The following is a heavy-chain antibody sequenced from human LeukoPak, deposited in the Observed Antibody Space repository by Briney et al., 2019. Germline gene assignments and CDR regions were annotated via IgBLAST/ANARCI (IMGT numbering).Heavy chain of an antibody. V-gene: IGHV1-69*06. D-gene: IGHD2-15*01. Sequence: SVKVYCKASGGTFSSYVISWVRQAPGQGLEWMGGSIPIFGTANYAQKFQGRVTITADKSTSTAYMELSTLRSEDTAVYYCARRDIRGGYCSGGSCYGLDYWGQGTLVTASS. CDR2: SIPIFGTA. J-gene: IGHJ4*02. CDR1: GGTFSSYV. CDR3: ARRDIRGGYCSGGSCYGLDY.